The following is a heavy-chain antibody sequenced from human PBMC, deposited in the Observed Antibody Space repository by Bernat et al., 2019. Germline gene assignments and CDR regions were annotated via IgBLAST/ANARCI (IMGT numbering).Heavy chain of an antibody. V-gene: IGHV4-31*03. CDR1: GGSISSGGYY. CDR2: IYYSGST. D-gene: IGHD6-6*01. J-gene: IGHJ5*02. CDR3: ARDRFSSSSGYWFDP. Sequence: QVQLQESGPGLVKPSQTLSLTCTVSGGSISSGGYYWSWIRQHPGKGLEWIGYIYYSGSTYYNPSLKSRVTISVDTSKNQFSLKLSSVTAADTAVYYCARDRFSSSSGYWFDPWGQGTLVTVSS.